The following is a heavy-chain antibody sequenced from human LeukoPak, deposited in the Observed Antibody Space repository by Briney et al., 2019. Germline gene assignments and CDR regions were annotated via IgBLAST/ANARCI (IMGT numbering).Heavy chain of an antibody. J-gene: IGHJ4*02. V-gene: IGHV4-39*07. Sequence: SETLSLTCTVSGGSISSSSYYWGWIRQPPGKGLEWIGSIYYSGSTYYNPSLKSRVTISVDTSKNQFSLKLSSVTAADTAVYYCARDIDIAAAGEFVDYWGQGTLVTVSS. CDR1: GGSISSSSYY. CDR3: ARDIDIAAAGEFVDY. CDR2: IYYSGST. D-gene: IGHD6-13*01.